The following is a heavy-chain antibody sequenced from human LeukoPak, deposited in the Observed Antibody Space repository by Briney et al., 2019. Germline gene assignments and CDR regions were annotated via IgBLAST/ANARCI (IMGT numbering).Heavy chain of an antibody. J-gene: IGHJ4*02. CDR3: ARDDSSYGYFS. D-gene: IGHD5-18*01. CDR2: ISVYNGNT. V-gene: IGHV1-18*01. Sequence: ASVKVSCKASGYTFTSYGISWVRQAPGQGLEWMGWISVYNGNTNYAQKLQGRVTMTTDTSTSTAYMELRSLRSDDTAVYCCARDDSSYGYFSWGQGTLVTVSS. CDR1: GYTFTSYG.